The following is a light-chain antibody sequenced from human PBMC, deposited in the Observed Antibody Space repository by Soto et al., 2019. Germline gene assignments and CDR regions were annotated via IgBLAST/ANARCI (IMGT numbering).Light chain of an antibody. CDR1: QAIGTD. J-gene: IGKJ2*01. CDR3: LQHNSYTPL. Sequence: DIQLTQSPSSLSASVGDRVTTTCRASQAIGTDLGWYQQKPGKAPKRLICAASSLQSGVPSRFGGSGSGTELTLTISSLQPEDFATYYCLQHNSYTPLFGQGTKLEIK. V-gene: IGKV1-17*01. CDR2: AAS.